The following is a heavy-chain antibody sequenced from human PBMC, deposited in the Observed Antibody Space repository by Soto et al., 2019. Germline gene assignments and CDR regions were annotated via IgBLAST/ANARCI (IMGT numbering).Heavy chain of an antibody. CDR2: INAYNGNT. CDR3: ARDLWGYYDSSGYARDAFDI. J-gene: IGHJ3*02. Sequence: ASVKVSCKASGYSFTGYSMHWVRQAPGQGLEWMGWINAYNGNTNYAQKLQGRVTMTTDTSTSTAYMELRSLRSDDTAVYYCARDLWGYYDSSGYARDAFDIWGQGTMVTVSS. D-gene: IGHD3-22*01. CDR1: GYSFTGYS. V-gene: IGHV1-18*04.